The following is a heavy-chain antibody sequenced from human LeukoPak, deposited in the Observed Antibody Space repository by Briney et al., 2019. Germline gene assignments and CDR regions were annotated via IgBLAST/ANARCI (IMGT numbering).Heavy chain of an antibody. CDR1: GFTFSSYA. CDR2: FSGGGGST. CDR3: AKAHDFWTPGY. Sequence: GGSLRLSCAASGFTFSSYAMSWVRQAPGKGLEWVSAFSGGGGSTYYADSVKGRFTISRDNSKNTLYLQMNSLRAEDTAIYYCAKAHDFWTPGYWGQGTLVTVSS. V-gene: IGHV3-23*01. J-gene: IGHJ4*02. D-gene: IGHD3-3*01.